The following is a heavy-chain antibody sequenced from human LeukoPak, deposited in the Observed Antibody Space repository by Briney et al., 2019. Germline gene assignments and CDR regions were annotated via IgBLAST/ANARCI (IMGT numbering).Heavy chain of an antibody. D-gene: IGHD2-2*02. Sequence: SETLSLTCTVSGGSISSYYWSWIRQPPGKGLEWIGYIYYGNTNYNPSLKSRVTISVDTSKNQFSLKLSSVTAADTAVYYCARVRPRYCSSTSCYTRPYYYYMDVWGKGTTVTVSS. CDR3: ARVRPRYCSSTSCYTRPYYYYMDV. CDR2: IYYGNT. V-gene: IGHV4-59*12. CDR1: GGSISSYY. J-gene: IGHJ6*03.